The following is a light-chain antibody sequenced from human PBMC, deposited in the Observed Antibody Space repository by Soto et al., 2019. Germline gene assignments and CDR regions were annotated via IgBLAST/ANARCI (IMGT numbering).Light chain of an antibody. Sequence: QSVLTQPRSVSGSPGQSVTISCTGTSSDVGVYNYVSWYQQYPGKAPKIMIYDVSKRPSGVPDRFSGSKSDNTASLTISGLQAEDEADYYCCSYPGSYTLVFGIGTKVTVL. V-gene: IGLV2-11*01. CDR3: CSYPGSYTLV. CDR1: SSDVGVYNY. J-gene: IGLJ1*01. CDR2: DVS.